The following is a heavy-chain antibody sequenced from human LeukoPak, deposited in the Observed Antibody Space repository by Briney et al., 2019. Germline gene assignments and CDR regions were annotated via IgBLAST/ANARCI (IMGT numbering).Heavy chain of an antibody. CDR3: ARGREKYYGSGSYGY. V-gene: IGHV4-59*01. D-gene: IGHD3-10*01. Sequence: KPSETLSLTCTVAGGSINSYYWTWIRQPQGKGLEWIGYIHYSGSTNYNPSLKSRVTISVDTSKNQFSLNLSSVTAADTAVYYCARGREKYYGSGSYGYWGQGILVTVSS. CDR1: GGSINSYY. CDR2: IHYSGST. J-gene: IGHJ4*02.